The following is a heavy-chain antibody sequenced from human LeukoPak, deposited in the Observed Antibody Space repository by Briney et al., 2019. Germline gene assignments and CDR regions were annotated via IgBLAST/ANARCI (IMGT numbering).Heavy chain of an antibody. J-gene: IGHJ4*02. CDR1: GFTFSSYG. V-gene: IGHV3-30*18. Sequence: GGSLRLSCAASGFTFSSYGMHWVRQAPGKGLEWVAVISYNGSNKYYADSVKGRFTISRDNSKNTLYLQMNSLRVEDTAVYYCAKDPSIYDSSGYYFDYWGQGTLVTVSS. CDR3: AKDPSIYDSSGYYFDY. D-gene: IGHD3-22*01. CDR2: ISYNGSNK.